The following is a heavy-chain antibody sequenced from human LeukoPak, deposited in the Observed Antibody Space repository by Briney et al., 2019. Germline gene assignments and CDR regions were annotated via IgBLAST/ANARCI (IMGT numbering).Heavy chain of an antibody. V-gene: IGHV3-33*01. Sequence: GRSLRLSCAASGFTFNTYGMNWVRQSPGEGLEWVAIIWYDGSDKYYAESVKGRFTISRDNAKNSLFLQMNSLTDDDTAVYYCARDFHWAFDSWGQGALVTVSS. CDR2: IWYDGSDK. J-gene: IGHJ4*02. D-gene: IGHD3-9*01. CDR3: ARDFHWAFDS. CDR1: GFTFNTYG.